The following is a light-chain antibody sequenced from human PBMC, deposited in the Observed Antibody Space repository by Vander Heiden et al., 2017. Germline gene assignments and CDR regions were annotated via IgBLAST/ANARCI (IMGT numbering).Light chain of an antibody. V-gene: IGKV4-1*01. Sequence: LVLPHSPDSLAGSLGERATISCKSSQTILYSSNNKNFLGWYQQKPGQPPKLLFYWASTRESGVPDRFSGSGSGTHFTLTISSLQAEDMAVYYCQQYYTTPYTFGQGTKLEIK. CDR3: QQYYTTPYT. J-gene: IGKJ2*01. CDR2: WAS. CDR1: QTILYSSNNKNF.